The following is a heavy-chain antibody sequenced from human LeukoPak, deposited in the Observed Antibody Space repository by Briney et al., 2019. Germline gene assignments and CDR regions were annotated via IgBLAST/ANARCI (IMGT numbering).Heavy chain of an antibody. CDR1: GFTFSSYW. CDR2: IKQDGSEK. D-gene: IGHD1-26*01. V-gene: IGHV3-7*01. J-gene: IGHJ4*02. Sequence: GGSLRLSCAASGFTFSSYWMSWVRQAPGKGLEWVANIKQDGSEKSYVDSVKGRFTISRDNAKNSLYLQMNSLRAEDTAVYYCARDGLGELLPNLFDYWGQGTLVTVSS. CDR3: ARDGLGELLPNLFDY.